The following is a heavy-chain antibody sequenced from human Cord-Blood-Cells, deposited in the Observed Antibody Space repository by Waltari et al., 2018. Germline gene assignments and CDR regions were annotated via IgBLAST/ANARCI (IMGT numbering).Heavy chain of an antibody. D-gene: IGHD2-15*01. V-gene: IGHV1-8*03. J-gene: IGHJ5*02. CDR3: ARVEVRATYNWFDP. CDR1: GYTFTSYD. CDR2: MNPNSGNT. Sequence: QVQLVQSGAEVKKPGASVKVSCKASGYTFTSYDINWVRQATGQGLEWRGWMNPNSGNTGYAQKFQGRVTITRNTSRSTAYMELSSLRSEDTAVYYCARVEVRATYNWFDPWGQGTLVTVSS.